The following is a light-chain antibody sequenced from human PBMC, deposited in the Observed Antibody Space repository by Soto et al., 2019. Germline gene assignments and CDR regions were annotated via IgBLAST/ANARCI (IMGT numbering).Light chain of an antibody. V-gene: IGKV3-20*01. CDR2: GAS. CDR1: QSVSSGY. CDR3: QQYAGSRT. Sequence: EIVLTQSAGTLSLSPGERATLSCRASQSVSSGYLAWYQQKPGQAPRLLIYGASSRATGIPDRFSGSGSGTDFTLTISRLEPEDFAVHYCQQYAGSRTFGQGTKVDIK. J-gene: IGKJ1*01.